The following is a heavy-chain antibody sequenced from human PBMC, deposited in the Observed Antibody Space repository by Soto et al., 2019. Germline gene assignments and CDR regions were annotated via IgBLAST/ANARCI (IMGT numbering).Heavy chain of an antibody. CDR2: ISYDGSNK. J-gene: IGHJ6*02. V-gene: IGHV3-30-3*01. D-gene: IGHD6-19*01. Sequence: PXGALIASVSASGFTLSTYPMHWVRKAPGKGLEWVAVISYDGSNKYYADSVKGRFTISRDNSKNTLYLQRNSLRAEDTAVYYCARAHDLAPVDGMDLWGQEPTVTVS. CDR1: GFTLSTYP. CDR3: ARAHDLAPVDGMDL.